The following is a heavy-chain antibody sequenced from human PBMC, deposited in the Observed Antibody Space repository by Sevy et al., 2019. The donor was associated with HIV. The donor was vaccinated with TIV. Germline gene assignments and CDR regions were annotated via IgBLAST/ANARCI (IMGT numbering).Heavy chain of an antibody. Sequence: SGPTLVQPTQTLTLTCTFSGFSLSTSGVGVGWIRQPPGKALEWLALIYSNDDKRYSPSLKSRLTITKDTSKNQVVLTMTNMDPVDTATYYCAHRQGYYYDSSGYFDYWGQGTLVTVSS. CDR1: GFSLSTSGVG. J-gene: IGHJ4*02. V-gene: IGHV2-5*01. CDR3: AHRQGYYYDSSGYFDY. CDR2: IYSNDDK. D-gene: IGHD3-22*01.